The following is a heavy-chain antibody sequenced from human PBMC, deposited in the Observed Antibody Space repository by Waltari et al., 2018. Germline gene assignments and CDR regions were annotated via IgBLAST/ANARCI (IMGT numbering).Heavy chain of an antibody. V-gene: IGHV3-30*18. J-gene: IGHJ5*02. D-gene: IGHD3-10*01. CDR2: ISYDGSNK. CDR3: AKDLGENWFDP. CDR1: GFTFSSYG. Sequence: QVQLVESGGGVVQPGRSLRLSCAASGFTFSSYGMHWVRQAPGKGLEWVAVISYDGSNKYYADSVKGRFTISRDNSKNTLYLQMNSLRAEDTAVYYCAKDLGENWFDPWGQGTLVTVSS.